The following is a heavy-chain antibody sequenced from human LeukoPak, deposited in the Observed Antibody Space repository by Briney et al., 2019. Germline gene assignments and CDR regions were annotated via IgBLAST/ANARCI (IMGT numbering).Heavy chain of an antibody. V-gene: IGHV4-39*07. CDR3: ARLGYDSSGCYHDLGNFDY. J-gene: IGHJ4*02. CDR2: INHSGST. CDR1: GGSISSSSYY. D-gene: IGHD3-22*01. Sequence: SETLSLTCTVSGGSISSSSYYWGWLRQPPGKGLEWIGEINHSGSTNYNPSLKSRVTISVDTSKNQFSLKLSSVTAADTAVYYCARLGYDSSGCYHDLGNFDYWGQRTLVTVSS.